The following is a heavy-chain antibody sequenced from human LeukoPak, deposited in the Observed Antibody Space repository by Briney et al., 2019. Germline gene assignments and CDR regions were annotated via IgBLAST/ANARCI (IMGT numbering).Heavy chain of an antibody. CDR3: ARRNPMTQDAFDI. J-gene: IGHJ3*02. V-gene: IGHV5-51*01. D-gene: IGHD2-21*02. CDR2: IYPGDSDT. Sequence: HGESLKISCRASGYSFTIYWIGWVRQLPGRGLEWMWIIYPGDSDTTYSPSFQGQVTISADKSISTAHLQWSSLKASDTAMYYCARRNPMTQDAFDIWGQGTMVTVSS. CDR1: GYSFTIYW.